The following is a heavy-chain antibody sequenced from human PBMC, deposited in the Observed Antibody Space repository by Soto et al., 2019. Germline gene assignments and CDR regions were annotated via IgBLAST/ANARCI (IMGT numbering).Heavy chain of an antibody. Sequence: SETLSLTCTVSGGSISSYYWSWIRQPPGKGLEWIGYIYYSGSTNYNPSLKSRVTISVDTSKNQFSLKLSSVTAADTAVYYCARKYYYYYYMDVWGKGTTVTVSS. CDR3: ARKYYYYYYMDV. J-gene: IGHJ6*03. CDR2: IYYSGST. CDR1: GGSISSYY. V-gene: IGHV4-59*01.